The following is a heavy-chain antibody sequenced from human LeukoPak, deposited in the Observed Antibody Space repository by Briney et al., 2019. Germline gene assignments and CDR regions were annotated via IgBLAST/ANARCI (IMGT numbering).Heavy chain of an antibody. CDR2: ISSGSLTI. J-gene: IGHJ4*02. Sequence: PGGSRRLSCAASGFTFSSYSMNWVRQAPGKGLEWVSYISSGSLTIYYADSVKGRFTISRDNAKKSLYLQMNSLRAEDTAVYYCARDRGSWYTFGYWGQGTLVTVSS. CDR3: ARDRGSWYTFGY. V-gene: IGHV3-48*01. CDR1: GFTFSSYS. D-gene: IGHD6-13*01.